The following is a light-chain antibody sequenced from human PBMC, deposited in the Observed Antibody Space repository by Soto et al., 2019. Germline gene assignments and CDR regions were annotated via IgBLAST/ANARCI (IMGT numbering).Light chain of an antibody. CDR1: QGISNY. CDR2: AAS. CDR3: QRYNSAPPVT. Sequence: DIQMTQSPSSLSASVGHRLTITWRASQGISNYLAWYQQQPGKPPKLLMYAASTLQSGVPSRFSGSGSGTDFTLTISSLQAEDVATDYWQRYNSAPPVTFGPGTKVNL. J-gene: IGKJ3*01. V-gene: IGKV1-27*01.